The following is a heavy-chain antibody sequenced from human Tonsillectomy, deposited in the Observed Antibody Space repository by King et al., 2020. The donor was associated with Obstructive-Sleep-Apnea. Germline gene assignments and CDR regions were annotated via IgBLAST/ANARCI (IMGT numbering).Heavy chain of an antibody. CDR3: ARDLGYNYGYYFDY. D-gene: IGHD5-18*01. V-gene: IGHV3-48*01. Sequence: VQLVESGGGLVQPGGSLRLSCAASGFTLTTFRMHWVRQTPGKGLEWVSYISDSGDTIYYADSVKGRFIISRDKAKNSLYLQMFSLRAEDTAVYFCARDLGYNYGYYFDYWGQGTLLTVSS. CDR1: GFTLTTFR. J-gene: IGHJ4*02. CDR2: ISDSGDTI.